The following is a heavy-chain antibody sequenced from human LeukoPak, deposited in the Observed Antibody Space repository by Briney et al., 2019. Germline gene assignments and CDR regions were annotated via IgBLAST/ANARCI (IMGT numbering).Heavy chain of an antibody. CDR3: ARTTEGGYTYDYFYYYYMDV. Sequence: TSETLSLTCTVSGGSISSYYWSWIRQPPGKGLKWIGNIYYSGYTTYSPSLRSRVTISVDTSKNQFSLKLSSVTAADTAVYYCARTTEGGYTYDYFYYYYMDVWGKGTTVTISS. CDR2: IYYSGYT. CDR1: GGSISSYY. J-gene: IGHJ6*03. D-gene: IGHD5-18*01. V-gene: IGHV4-59*01.